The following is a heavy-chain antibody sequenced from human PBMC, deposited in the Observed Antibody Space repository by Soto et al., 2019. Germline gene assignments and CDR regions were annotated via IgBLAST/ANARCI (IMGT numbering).Heavy chain of an antibody. CDR1: VGSFSGYY. CDR3: ERGKRSDPFFAY. V-gene: IGHV4-34*01. Sequence: PSETLSLTCAVYVGSFSGYYWDLISQPPGKGLECIGEINPDGATNYTPSLRGRVTISIDTSRNQFSLKLSSVTAADAAVYYCERGKRSDPFFAYWAQGALVTVSS. CDR2: INPDGAT. J-gene: IGHJ4*02.